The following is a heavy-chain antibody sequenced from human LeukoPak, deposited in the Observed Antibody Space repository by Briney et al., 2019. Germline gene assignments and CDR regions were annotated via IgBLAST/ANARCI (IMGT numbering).Heavy chain of an antibody. V-gene: IGHV1-2*02. D-gene: IGHD4-17*01. Sequence: RASVKVSCKASGYTFTDYYMHWVRQAPGQGLEWMGWINVNRGGTNYAQRFQGRVTMTRDTSISTAYMEVSRLRSEDTAVYYCGRDNGDYVLDYWGQGTLVTVSS. J-gene: IGHJ4*02. CDR2: INVNRGGT. CDR1: GYTFTDYY. CDR3: GRDNGDYVLDY.